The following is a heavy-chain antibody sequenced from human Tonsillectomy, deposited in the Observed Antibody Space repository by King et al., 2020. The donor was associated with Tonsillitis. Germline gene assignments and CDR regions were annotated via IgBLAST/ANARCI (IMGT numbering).Heavy chain of an antibody. Sequence: EVQLVESGGGLVHPGGSLRLSCAASGFTFSSYAMSWVRQSPGKGLGWGSAISGSAASTYYADSVKGRFTISRDNSKNTLYMQMNSLRAEDTALYFCAKGSDYGGNSGEVVDYYYYYMDVWGKGTTVTVSS. CDR3: AKGSDYGGNSGEVVDYYYYYMDV. J-gene: IGHJ6*03. CDR1: GFTFSSYA. D-gene: IGHD4-23*01. V-gene: IGHV3-23*04. CDR2: ISGSAAST.